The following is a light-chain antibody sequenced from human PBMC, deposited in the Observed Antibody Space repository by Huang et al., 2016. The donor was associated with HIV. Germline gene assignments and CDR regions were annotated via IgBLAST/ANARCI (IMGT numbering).Light chain of an antibody. Sequence: EIVLTQSPGTLSLSPGERATLSCRASQNIRNNYLAWYQQKPGQAPRLLIFGAFNRDSGTPERFSGSASGTDFTLAIGGLEPEDFATYYCQQYGDSPRTFGQGTKLEIK. V-gene: IGKV3-20*01. CDR1: QNIRNNY. J-gene: IGKJ2*01. CDR2: GAF. CDR3: QQYGDSPRT.